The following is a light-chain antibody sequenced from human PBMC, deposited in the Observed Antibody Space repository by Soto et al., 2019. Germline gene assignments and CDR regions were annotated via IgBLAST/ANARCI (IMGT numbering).Light chain of an antibody. CDR2: YAS. CDR3: QQYNHWPPIT. V-gene: IGKV3-15*01. CDR1: QSVSNN. J-gene: IGKJ5*01. Sequence: EILMTQSPDTLSVSPGERATLSCRASQSVSNNVAWYQQKPGQAPRLLMYYASTRATGIPARFSCSGSGTEFTLTITSLQSEDFAFYYCQQYNHWPPITFGQGTRLEIK.